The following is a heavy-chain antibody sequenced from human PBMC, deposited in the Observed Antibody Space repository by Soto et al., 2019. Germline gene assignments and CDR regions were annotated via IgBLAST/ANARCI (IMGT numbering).Heavy chain of an antibody. V-gene: IGHV1-3*01. Sequence: ASVKVSCKASGYTFTSYAMHWVRQAPGQRLEWMGWINAGNGNTKYSQKFQGRVTITRDTSASTAYMELSSLRSEDTAVYYCARDYYGSGSHWGYYYYYMDVWGKGTTVTVSS. CDR1: GYTFTSYA. D-gene: IGHD3-10*01. CDR2: INAGNGNT. J-gene: IGHJ6*03. CDR3: ARDYYGSGSHWGYYYYYMDV.